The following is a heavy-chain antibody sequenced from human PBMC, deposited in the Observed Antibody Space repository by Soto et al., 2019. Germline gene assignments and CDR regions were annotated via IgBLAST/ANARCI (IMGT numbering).Heavy chain of an antibody. CDR2: ISGSGGST. D-gene: IGHD2-15*01. CDR1: GFPFISYA. CDR3: AKGKGHKCSGGSCYSSGLYYYYGMDV. V-gene: IGHV3-23*01. J-gene: IGHJ6*02. Sequence: PGGPLRLSCAASGFPFISYAMSWVRQAPGKGLEWVSAISGSGGSTYYADSVKGRFTISRDNSKNTLYLQMNSLRAEDTAVYYCAKGKGHKCSGGSCYSSGLYYYYGMDVWGQGTAVTVSS.